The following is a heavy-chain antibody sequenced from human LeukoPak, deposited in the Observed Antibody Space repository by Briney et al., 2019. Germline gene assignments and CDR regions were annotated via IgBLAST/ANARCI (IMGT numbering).Heavy chain of an antibody. J-gene: IGHJ4*02. CDR1: GFTFSSYE. D-gene: IGHD6-13*01. CDR3: AKGDGSSRD. Sequence: PGGSLRLSCAASGFTFSSYEMNWVRQAPGKGLEWVSFISYDESSTYYADSVKGRFTISRDNSKNTLYLQMNSLRPEDTAVYYCAKGDGSSRDWGQGTLVTVSS. CDR2: ISYDESST. V-gene: IGHV3-30*18.